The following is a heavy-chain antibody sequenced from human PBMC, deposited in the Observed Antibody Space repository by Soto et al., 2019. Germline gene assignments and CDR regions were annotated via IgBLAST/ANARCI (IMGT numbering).Heavy chain of an antibody. CDR3: AKGAYSNNWYED. V-gene: IGHV3-30*18. Sequence: QVQLVESGGGVVQPGRSLRLSCVVSGSTFSSYGMHWVRQAPGKGLEWVAVISYDGSNKYYADSVKGRFTISRDNSKNTLYLQMNSLRAEDTAVYYCAKGAYSNNWYEDWGQGTLVTVSS. J-gene: IGHJ5*02. D-gene: IGHD6-13*01. CDR2: ISYDGSNK. CDR1: GSTFSSYG.